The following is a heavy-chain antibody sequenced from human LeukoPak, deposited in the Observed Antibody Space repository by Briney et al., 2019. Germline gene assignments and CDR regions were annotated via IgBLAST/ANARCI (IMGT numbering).Heavy chain of an antibody. J-gene: IGHJ4*02. CDR3: ATGSSGWHIDY. CDR1: GYTFTSYY. Sequence: ASVKVSCQASGYTFTSYYMHWVRQAPGQGLEWMGIINPSGGSTSYAQKFQGRVTMTRDTSTSTVYMELSSLRSEDTAVYYCATGSSGWHIDYWGQGTLVTVSS. D-gene: IGHD6-19*01. V-gene: IGHV1-46*01. CDR2: INPSGGST.